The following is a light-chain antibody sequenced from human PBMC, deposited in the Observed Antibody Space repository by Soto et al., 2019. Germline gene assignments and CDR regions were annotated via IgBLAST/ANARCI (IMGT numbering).Light chain of an antibody. CDR1: SSDVGGYNY. Sequence: QSPLTQPASVSGSPGQSITIACTGTSSDVGGYNYVSWYQQHPGKAPKLMIYDVINRPSGVSNRFSGSKSGNSASLIISGLQAEDEADYYCSSYTSSSTYGVFGGGTQLTVL. CDR3: SSYTSSSTYGV. CDR2: DVI. J-gene: IGLJ3*02. V-gene: IGLV2-14*03.